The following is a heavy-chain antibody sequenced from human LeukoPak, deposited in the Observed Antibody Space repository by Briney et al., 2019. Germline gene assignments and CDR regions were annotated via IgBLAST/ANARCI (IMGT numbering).Heavy chain of an antibody. CDR3: ARVHCSGGRCYSDY. D-gene: IGHD2-15*01. CDR1: GYTFTGYY. V-gene: IGHV1-2*02. Sequence: ASVKVSCKASGYTFTGYYMHWVRQAPGRGLEWMGWINPNSGGTNYAQKFQGRVTMTRDTSISTAYMELSRLRSDDTAVYYCARVHCSGGRCYSDYWGQGALVTVAS. J-gene: IGHJ4*02. CDR2: INPNSGGT.